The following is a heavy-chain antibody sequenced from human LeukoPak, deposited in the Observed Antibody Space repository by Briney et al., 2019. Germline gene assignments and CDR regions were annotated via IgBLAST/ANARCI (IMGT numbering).Heavy chain of an antibody. J-gene: IGHJ4*02. D-gene: IGHD6-13*01. CDR2: ISGSGGST. CDR3: ANLGDSSSWYTYLDY. V-gene: IGHV3-23*01. Sequence: LPGGSLRLSCAASGFTFSSYAMSWVRQAPGKGLEWVSAISGSGGSTYYADSVKGRFTISRDNSKNTLYLQMNSLRAEDTAVYYCANLGDSSSWYTYLDYWGQGTLVTVSS. CDR1: GFTFSSYA.